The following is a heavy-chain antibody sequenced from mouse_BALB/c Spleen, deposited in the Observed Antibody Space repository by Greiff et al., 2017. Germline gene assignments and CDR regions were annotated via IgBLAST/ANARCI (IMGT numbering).Heavy chain of an antibody. CDR2: ILPGSGST. Sequence: QVQLQQSGAELMKPGASVKISCKATGYTFSSYWIEWVKQRPGHGLEWIGEILPGSGSTNYIEKFKGKATFTADTSSNTAYMQLSSLTSEDSAVYYCARDRVGAVDYWGQGTTLTVSS. CDR1: GYTFSSYW. D-gene: IGHD1-1*01. J-gene: IGHJ2*01. V-gene: IGHV1-9*01. CDR3: ARDRVGAVDY.